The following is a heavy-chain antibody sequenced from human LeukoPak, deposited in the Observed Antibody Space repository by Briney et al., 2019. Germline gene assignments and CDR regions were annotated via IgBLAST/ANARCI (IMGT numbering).Heavy chain of an antibody. V-gene: IGHV3-30*04. J-gene: IGHJ5*02. D-gene: IGHD2-15*01. Sequence: QTGGSLRLSCAASGFTFSSYAMHWVRQAPGKGLEWVAVISYDGSNKYYADSVKGRFTISRDNSKNTLYLQMNSLRAEDTAAYYCAKRGGCSGGSCYNWFDPWGQGTLVTVSS. CDR1: GFTFSSYA. CDR3: AKRGGCSGGSCYNWFDP. CDR2: ISYDGSNK.